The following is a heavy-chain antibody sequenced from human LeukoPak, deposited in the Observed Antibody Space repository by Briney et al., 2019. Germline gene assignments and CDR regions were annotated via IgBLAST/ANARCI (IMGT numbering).Heavy chain of an antibody. CDR1: GFTFSSYS. D-gene: IGHD2-2*01. J-gene: IGHJ4*02. Sequence: GGSLRLSCAASGFTFSSYSMNWVRQAPGKGLEWVSSISSSSTYIYYADSVKGRFTISRDNAKNSPYLQMNSLRADDTAVYYCARDRWDVVLIPAAREIDYWGQGTLVTVSS. CDR3: ARDRWDVVLIPAAREIDY. V-gene: IGHV3-21*01. CDR2: ISSSSTYI.